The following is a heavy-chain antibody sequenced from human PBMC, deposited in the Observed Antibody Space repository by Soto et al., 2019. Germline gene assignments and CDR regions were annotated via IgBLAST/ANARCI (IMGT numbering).Heavy chain of an antibody. CDR2: INHSGST. J-gene: IGHJ6*03. V-gene: IGHV4-34*01. CDR3: ARGNSPIFGVARYYYYYMDV. CDR1: GGSFSGYY. D-gene: IGHD3-3*01. Sequence: SETLSLTCAVYGGSFSGYYWSWIRQPPGKGLEWIGEINHSGSTNYNPSLKSRVTISVDTSKNQFSLKLSSVTAADTAVYYCARGNSPIFGVARYYYYYMDVWGKGTTVTVSS.